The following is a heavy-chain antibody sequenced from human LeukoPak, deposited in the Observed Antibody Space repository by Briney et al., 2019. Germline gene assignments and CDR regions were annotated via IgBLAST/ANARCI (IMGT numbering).Heavy chain of an antibody. D-gene: IGHD2-2*02. CDR3: ARDSVYCSSTSCYTGAAPSFFDY. V-gene: IGHV3-21*01. CDR2: ISSSSSYI. CDR1: GFTFSSYS. J-gene: IGHJ4*02. Sequence: GGSLRPSCAASGFTFSSYSMNWVRQAPGKGLEWVSSISSSSSYIYYADSVKGRFTISRDNAKNSLYLQMNSLRAEDTAVYYCARDSVYCSSTSCYTGAAPSFFDYWGQGTLVTVSS.